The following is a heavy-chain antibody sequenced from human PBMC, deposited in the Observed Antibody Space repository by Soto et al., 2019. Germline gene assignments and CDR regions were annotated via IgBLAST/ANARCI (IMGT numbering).Heavy chain of an antibody. V-gene: IGHV4-59*01. CDR2: IYYSGST. Sequence: SETLSLTCTVSGGSISSYYWSWIRQPPWKGLEWIGYIYYSGSTNYNPSLKSRVTISVDTSKNQFSLKLSSVTAADTAVYYCARGGQYCSSTSCYYQNWFDPWGQGTLVTVSS. CDR3: ARGGQYCSSTSCYYQNWFDP. CDR1: GGSISSYY. J-gene: IGHJ5*02. D-gene: IGHD2-2*01.